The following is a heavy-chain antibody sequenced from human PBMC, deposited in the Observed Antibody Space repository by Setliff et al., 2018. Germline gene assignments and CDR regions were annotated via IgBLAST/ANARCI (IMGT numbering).Heavy chain of an antibody. CDR3: TTGYISGYYIGH. CDR2: INHSGST. Sequence: ASETLSLTCAVYGGSFSGYYWSWVRQPPGKGLEWIGEINHSGSTNYNPSLKSRVNLSVDTSKNQFSLKLKSVTAADTAVYYCTTGYISGYYIGHWGLGTLVTVSS. D-gene: IGHD6-19*01. V-gene: IGHV4-34*01. J-gene: IGHJ4*02. CDR1: GGSFSGYY.